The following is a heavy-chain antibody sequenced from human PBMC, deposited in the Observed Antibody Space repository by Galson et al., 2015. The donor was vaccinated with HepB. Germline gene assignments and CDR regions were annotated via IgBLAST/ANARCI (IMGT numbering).Heavy chain of an antibody. CDR2: TYYRSKWYN. J-gene: IGHJ5*02. D-gene: IGHD6-6*01. V-gene: IGHV6-1*01. Sequence: CAISGDSVSSNSAAWNWIRQSPSRGLEWLGRTYYRSKWYNDYAVSVKSRITINPDTSKNQFSLQLNSVTPEDTAVYYCARDRISSSSYVIGWFDPWGQGTLVTVSS. CDR1: GDSVSSNSAA. CDR3: ARDRISSSSYVIGWFDP.